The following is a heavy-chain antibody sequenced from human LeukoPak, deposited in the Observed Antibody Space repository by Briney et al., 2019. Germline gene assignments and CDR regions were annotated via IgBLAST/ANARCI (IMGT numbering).Heavy chain of an antibody. D-gene: IGHD2/OR15-2a*01. CDR1: GGSFSGYY. Sequence: PSETLSLTCAVYGGSFSGYYWSWIRQPPGKGLEWIGEINHSGSTNYNPSLKSRVTISVDTSKNQFSLKLSSVTAADTAVYYCARGPPFLTGYAFDIWGQGTMVTVSS. CDR2: INHSGST. CDR3: ARGPPFLTGYAFDI. V-gene: IGHV4-34*01. J-gene: IGHJ3*02.